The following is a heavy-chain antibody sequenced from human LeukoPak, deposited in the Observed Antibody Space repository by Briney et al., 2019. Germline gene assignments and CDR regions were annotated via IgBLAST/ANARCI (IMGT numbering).Heavy chain of an antibody. V-gene: IGHV6-1*01. D-gene: IGHD6-19*01. CDR3: AKLGDSST. J-gene: IGHJ5*02. CDR1: GDSVSSNRAA. Sequence: SQTLSLTCAISGDSVSSNRAAWSWIRQSPSRGLEWLGRTYYRSKWYNDYAVSVKSRIIFNPDTSKNQFSLQLNSVTPEDTAVYYCAKLGDSSTWGQGTLVTVSS. CDR2: TYYRSKWYN.